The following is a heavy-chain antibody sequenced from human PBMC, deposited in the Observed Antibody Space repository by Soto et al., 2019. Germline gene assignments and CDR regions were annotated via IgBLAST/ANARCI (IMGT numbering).Heavy chain of an antibody. J-gene: IGHJ5*02. D-gene: IGHD3-3*02. V-gene: IGHV4-59*08. Sequence: SETLSLTCTVSGGSISSYYWSWIRQPPGKGLEWIGYIYYSGSTNYNPSLKSRVTISVDTSKNQFSLKLSSVTAVDTAVYYCASPKIAFYNWFDPWGQGTLVTVSS. CDR1: GGSISSYY. CDR2: IYYSGST. CDR3: ASPKIAFYNWFDP.